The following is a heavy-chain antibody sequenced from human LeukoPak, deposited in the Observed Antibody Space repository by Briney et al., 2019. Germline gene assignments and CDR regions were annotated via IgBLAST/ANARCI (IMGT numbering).Heavy chain of an antibody. J-gene: IGHJ4*02. V-gene: IGHV1-18*01. D-gene: IGHD3-22*01. CDR3: AYESSAYYVY. Sequence: ASVKLSCKSSGYTFTMNGISWVRHAPGEGLEWMGWFSAYNGNTNYAQKFQGRVTMTTDTPTSTAYMELRSLRSDDTAVYYCAYESSAYYVYWGQGTLVTVSS. CDR2: FSAYNGNT. CDR1: GYTFTMNG.